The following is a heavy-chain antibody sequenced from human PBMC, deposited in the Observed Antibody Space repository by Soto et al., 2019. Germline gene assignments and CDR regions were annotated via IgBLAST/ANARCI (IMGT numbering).Heavy chain of an antibody. Sequence: EVQLVESGGGLVKPGGSLRLSCAASGLTFSGYSMNWVRQAPGKGLEWVSSISSSSSYIYYADSVKGRLTISRDNAKNSLYLQMNSLRAEDTAVYYCARDSPRDDFNWGQGTLVTVSS. V-gene: IGHV3-21*01. D-gene: IGHD2-21*02. CDR3: ARDSPRDDFN. CDR2: ISSSSSYI. J-gene: IGHJ4*02. CDR1: GLTFSGYS.